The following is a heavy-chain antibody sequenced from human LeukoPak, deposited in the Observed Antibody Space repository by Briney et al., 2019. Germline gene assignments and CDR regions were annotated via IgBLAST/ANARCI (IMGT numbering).Heavy chain of an antibody. V-gene: IGHV1-2*02. D-gene: IGHD6-13*01. CDR2: INPNSGDT. CDR1: GYTFTGYY. Sequence: APVKVSCKTSGYTFTGYYIHWVRQAPGQGLEWMGWINPNSGDTNYAQKLQGRVTMTTDTSTSTAYMELRSLRSDDTAVYYCARGTRYSSSWYAGRGYFDYWGQGTLVTVSS. CDR3: ARGTRYSSSWYAGRGYFDY. J-gene: IGHJ4*02.